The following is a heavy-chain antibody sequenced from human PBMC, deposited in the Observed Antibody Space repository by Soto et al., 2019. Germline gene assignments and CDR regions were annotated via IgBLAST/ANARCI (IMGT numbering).Heavy chain of an antibody. D-gene: IGHD3-3*01. Sequence: QVQLVQSGAAVREPGASVTVSCKASGYTFINYGISWVRQAPGQGLEWIGWISAYNGNIDYAQKVQGRVTLTTDTSTSIAFMELRRLRSDDTAVYYCARETIPQINYYGTDVWGQGTTVTVSS. CDR3: ARETIPQINYYGTDV. V-gene: IGHV1-18*01. CDR2: ISAYNGNI. J-gene: IGHJ6*02. CDR1: GYTFINYG.